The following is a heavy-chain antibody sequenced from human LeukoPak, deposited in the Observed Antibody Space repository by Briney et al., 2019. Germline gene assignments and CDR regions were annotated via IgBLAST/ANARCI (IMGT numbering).Heavy chain of an antibody. V-gene: IGHV4-34*01. CDR1: GGSFSGYY. D-gene: IGHD5-12*01. CDR3: ARGHYSGYDFDY. CDR2: INHSGST. J-gene: IGHJ4*02. Sequence: SETLSLTCAVYGGSFSGYYWSWIRQPPGKGLEWIGEINHSGSTNYNPSLKSRVTISVDTSKNQSSLKLSSVTAADTAVHYCARGHYSGYDFDYWGQGTLVTVSS.